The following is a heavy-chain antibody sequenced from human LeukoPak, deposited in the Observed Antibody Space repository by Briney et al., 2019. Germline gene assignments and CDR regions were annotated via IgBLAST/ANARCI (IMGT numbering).Heavy chain of an antibody. J-gene: IGHJ6*04. CDR2: VYYNGST. CDR1: SGSISTSSYY. CDR3: ARDKLEYSSSWWGMDV. Sequence: PSETLSLTCTVSSGSISTSSYYWGWIRQPPGKGLEWIGNVYYNGSTYCNPSLRSRVTMSVHTSKNQFSLKLSSVTAADTAVYYCARDKLEYSSSWWGMDVWGKGTTVTISS. D-gene: IGHD6-13*01. V-gene: IGHV4-39*07.